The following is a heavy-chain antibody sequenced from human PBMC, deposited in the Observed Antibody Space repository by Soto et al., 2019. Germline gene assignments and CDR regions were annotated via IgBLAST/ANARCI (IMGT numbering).Heavy chain of an antibody. CDR1: GFTFSTYG. CDR3: TTDPVTMIVVVPSSG. J-gene: IGHJ4*02. Sequence: GGSLRLSCAASGFTFSTYGMHWVRQAPGKGLEWVAVISYDESNKNSADSVQGRFTISRDDSKNTLYLQMNSLKTEDTAVYYCTTDPVTMIVVVPSSGWGQGTLVTVSS. D-gene: IGHD3-22*01. CDR2: ISYDESNK. V-gene: IGHV3-30*03.